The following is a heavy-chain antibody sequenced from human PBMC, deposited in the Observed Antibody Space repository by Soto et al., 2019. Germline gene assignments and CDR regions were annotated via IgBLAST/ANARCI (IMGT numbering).Heavy chain of an antibody. Sequence: ASVKVSCKASGYTFTSYGISWVRQAPGQGLEWMGWMNPNSGNTGYAQKFQGRVTMTRNTSISTAYMELSSLRSEDTAVYYCARGLSGWYGHWGQGTLVTVSS. V-gene: IGHV1-8*02. CDR3: ARGLSGWYGH. CDR1: GYTFTSYG. D-gene: IGHD6-19*01. J-gene: IGHJ5*02. CDR2: MNPNSGNT.